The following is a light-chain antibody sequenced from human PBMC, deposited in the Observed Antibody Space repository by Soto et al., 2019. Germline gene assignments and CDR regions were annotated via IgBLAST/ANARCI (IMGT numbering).Light chain of an antibody. CDR2: KAS. V-gene: IGKV1-5*03. Sequence: DIQMTQSPSTLSASVGDRVTITCRASQSISTWLAWYQQKPGKAPNLLIYKASSLQSGVPSRFSGSGSGTEFTLTISRLQPDDFATYYCQQYNSYSITFGQGTRLEIK. CDR3: QQYNSYSIT. CDR1: QSISTW. J-gene: IGKJ5*01.